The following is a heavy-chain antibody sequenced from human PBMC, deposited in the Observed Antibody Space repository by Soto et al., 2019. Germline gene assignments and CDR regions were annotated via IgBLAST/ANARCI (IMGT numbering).Heavy chain of an antibody. CDR1: GLSLRTTGVG. Sequence: QVTLKESGPTLVKPTQTLTLTCTVSGLSLRTTGVGVGWVRQPAGKALEWLALLYWDDDKRYSPSLRSRLTIAKDISEKQVVLTMTNMDTVDTATYYCVQSRCGGDCLEIYSSHAYNGLDVWGQGTTVTVSS. CDR2: LYWDDDK. D-gene: IGHD2-21*02. V-gene: IGHV2-5*02. J-gene: IGHJ6*02. CDR3: VQSRCGGDCLEIYSSHAYNGLDV.